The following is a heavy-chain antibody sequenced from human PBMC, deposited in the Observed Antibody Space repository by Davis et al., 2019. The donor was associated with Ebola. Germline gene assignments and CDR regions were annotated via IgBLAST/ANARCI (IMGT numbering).Heavy chain of an antibody. D-gene: IGHD1-26*01. Sequence: MPSAPLSPTCPLHASSFGGYYCSWIRQPPGAWLEWIGEINHSGSTNYNPSLKSRFPISVDTSKHQCSLKLSSVTAAATAVYYCAGGSHSGSYYRWFDPWGQGTLVTVSS. V-gene: IGHV4-34*01. CDR1: ASSFGGYY. CDR2: INHSGST. J-gene: IGHJ5*02. CDR3: AGGSHSGSYYRWFDP.